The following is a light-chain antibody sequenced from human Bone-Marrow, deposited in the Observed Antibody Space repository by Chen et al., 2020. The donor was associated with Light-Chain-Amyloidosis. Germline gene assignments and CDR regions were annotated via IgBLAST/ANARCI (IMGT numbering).Light chain of an antibody. CDR1: DLPTKY. V-gene: IGLV3-25*03. CDR2: IDT. Sequence: SYELTQPPSVSVSPGQTARLTCAGDDLPTKYAYWYQQKPGQAPVLVIHIDTEMPSGISERFSGSSSGTTATLTISGVQAEDEADYHCQSADSSGTDEVIFGGGTKLTVL. CDR3: QSADSSGTDEVI. J-gene: IGLJ2*01.